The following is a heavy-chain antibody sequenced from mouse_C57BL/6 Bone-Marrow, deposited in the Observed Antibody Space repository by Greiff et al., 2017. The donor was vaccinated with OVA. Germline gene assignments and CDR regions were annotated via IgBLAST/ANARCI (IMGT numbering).Heavy chain of an antibody. CDR3: AGSGCGNYYAMDY. Sequence: VQLQQSGAELVRPGTSVKVSCKASGYAFTNYLIEWVKQRPGQGLEWIGVINPGSGGTNYNEKFKGKATLTADKSSSTAYMQLNSLTSEDSAVYVCAGSGCGNYYAMDYWGQGTAATVSS. J-gene: IGHJ4*01. V-gene: IGHV1-54*01. CDR1: GYAFTNYL. D-gene: IGHD2-1*01. CDR2: INPGSGGT.